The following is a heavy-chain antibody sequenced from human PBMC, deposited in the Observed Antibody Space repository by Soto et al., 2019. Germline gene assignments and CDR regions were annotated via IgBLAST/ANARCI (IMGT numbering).Heavy chain of an antibody. D-gene: IGHD6-13*01. CDR3: ARDASTSWHYLDY. CDR1: GGSISSGGYY. V-gene: IGHV4-31*03. Sequence: QVQLQESGPGLVKPSQTLSLTCTVSGGSISSGGYYWSWIRQHPEKGLEWIGHIYHSGNTYHNPSLKTRVTISVDTSKNQFSLKLSSVTAADTAVYYCARDASTSWHYLDYWGQGTLVTVSS. CDR2: IYHSGNT. J-gene: IGHJ4*02.